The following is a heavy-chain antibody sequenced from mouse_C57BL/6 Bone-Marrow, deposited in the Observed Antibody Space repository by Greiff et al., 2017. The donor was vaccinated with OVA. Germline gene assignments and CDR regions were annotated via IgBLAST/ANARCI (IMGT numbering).Heavy chain of an antibody. V-gene: IGHV1-22*01. CDR2: INPNNGGT. Sequence: VQLQQSGPELVKPGASVMMSCKASGYTFTDYNMHWVKQSHGKSLEWIGYINPNNGGTSYNQKFKGKATLTVNKSSSTAYMELRSLTSEDSAVYYCARGWLLLYYAMDYWGQGTSVTVSS. CDR1: GYTFTDYN. D-gene: IGHD2-3*01. J-gene: IGHJ4*01. CDR3: ARGWLLLYYAMDY.